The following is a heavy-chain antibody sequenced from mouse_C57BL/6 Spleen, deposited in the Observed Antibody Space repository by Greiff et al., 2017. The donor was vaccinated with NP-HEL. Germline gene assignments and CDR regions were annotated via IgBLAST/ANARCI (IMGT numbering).Heavy chain of an antibody. CDR3: ASPLSGYFDV. V-gene: IGHV1-80*01. Sequence: VQLKESGAELVKPGASVKISCKASGYAFSSYWMNWVKQRPGKGLEWIGQIYPGDGDTNYNGKFKGKATLTADKSSSTAYMQLSSLTSEDSAVYFCASPLSGYFDVWGTGTTVTVSS. CDR1: GYAFSSYW. J-gene: IGHJ1*03. CDR2: IYPGDGDT.